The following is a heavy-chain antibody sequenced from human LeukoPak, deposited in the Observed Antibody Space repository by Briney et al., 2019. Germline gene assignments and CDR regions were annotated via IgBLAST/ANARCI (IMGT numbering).Heavy chain of an antibody. CDR3: ARGTTVTTFY. Sequence: QSGGSLRLSCAASGFTFSSYAMHWVRQAPGKGLEWVAVISYDGSNKYYADSVKGRFTISRDNSKNTLYLQMNSLRAEDTAVYYCARGTTVTTFYWGQGTLVTVSS. V-gene: IGHV3-30-3*01. J-gene: IGHJ4*02. CDR1: GFTFSSYA. D-gene: IGHD4-11*01. CDR2: ISYDGSNK.